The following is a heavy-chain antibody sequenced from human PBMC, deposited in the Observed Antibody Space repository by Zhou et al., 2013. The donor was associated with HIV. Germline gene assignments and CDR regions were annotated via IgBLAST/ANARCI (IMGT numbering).Heavy chain of an antibody. J-gene: IGHJ4*02. CDR1: GYTFTEYY. CDR3: ARAQGDILTEGYFDY. CDR2: IDPNSGGT. Sequence: QVQVVQSGAEVKKPGASVKVSCKASGYTFTEYYINWVRQAPGQGLEFMGWIDPNSGGTNYAQKFQGRVTMTRDTSISTAYMELSSLRSDDTAVYYCARAQGDILTEGYFDYWGQGTLVTVSS. D-gene: IGHD3-9*01. V-gene: IGHV1-2*02.